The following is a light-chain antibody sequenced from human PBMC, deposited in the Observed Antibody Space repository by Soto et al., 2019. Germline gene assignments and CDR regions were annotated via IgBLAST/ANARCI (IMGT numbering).Light chain of an antibody. CDR1: QSISRS. CDR2: DVS. J-gene: IGKJ1*01. CDR3: QQFYMGWT. V-gene: IGKV1-5*01. Sequence: DIQMTQSPSTLSASVGDRVTITCRASQSISRSLAWYQHQPGKAPKLLIYDVSSLESGVPSRFSGFGSGTEFILYINNLQPDDFGTYYCQQFYMGWTFGQGTKVDLK.